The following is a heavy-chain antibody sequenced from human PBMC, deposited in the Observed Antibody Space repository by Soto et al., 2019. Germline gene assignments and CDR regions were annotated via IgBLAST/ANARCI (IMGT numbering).Heavy chain of an antibody. J-gene: IGHJ5*02. V-gene: IGHV1-69*02. CDR1: GGTFSSYT. Sequence: QVQLVQSGAEVKKPGSSVKVSCKASGGTFSSYTISWVRQAPGQGLEWMGRIIPILGIANYAQKFQGRVTITADKSTSTAYMELSSLRSEDTAVYYCALASGSGWGSGWFDPWGQGTLVTVSS. D-gene: IGHD3-10*01. CDR3: ALASGSGWGSGWFDP. CDR2: IIPILGIA.